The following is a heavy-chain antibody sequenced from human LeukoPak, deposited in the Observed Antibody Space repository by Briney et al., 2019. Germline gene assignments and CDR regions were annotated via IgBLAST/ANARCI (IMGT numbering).Heavy chain of an antibody. CDR2: IYYSGST. CDR3: ARAGPDSSSWYYNWFDP. Sequence: SETLSLTCTVSGGSISSYYWSWIRQPPGKGLEWIGYIYYSGSTNYNPSLKSRVTIPVDTSKNQFSLKLSSVTAADTAVYYCARAGPDSSSWYYNWFDPWGQGTLVTVSS. CDR1: GGSISSYY. D-gene: IGHD6-13*01. V-gene: IGHV4-59*01. J-gene: IGHJ5*02.